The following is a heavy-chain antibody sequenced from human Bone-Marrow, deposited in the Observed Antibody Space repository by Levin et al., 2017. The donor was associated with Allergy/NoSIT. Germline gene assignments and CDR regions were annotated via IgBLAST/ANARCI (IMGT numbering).Heavy chain of an antibody. CDR1: GFTFSNYD. J-gene: IGHJ3*02. D-gene: IGHD2-21*02. Sequence: PGGSLRLSCAASGFTFSNYDMHWVRQTTEKGLEWVSAIDTGGGTYYTGSVKGRFSISRDNVKNSFYLQMNSLGAGDTAVYYCTKERVAAGGYFAFDSWGQGTVVTVSS. CDR2: IDTGGGT. V-gene: IGHV3-13*04. CDR3: TKERVAAGGYFAFDS.